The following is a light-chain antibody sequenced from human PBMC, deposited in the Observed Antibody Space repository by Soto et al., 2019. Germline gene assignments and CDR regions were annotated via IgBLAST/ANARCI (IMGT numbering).Light chain of an antibody. CDR2: YNS. CDR1: SSNIGAGYD. J-gene: IGLJ2*01. V-gene: IGLV1-40*01. Sequence: QLVLTQPPSVSGAPGQRVTISCTGSSSNIGAGYDLHWYQQLPGTAPKLLMYYNSNRPSGVPDRFSGSKSGTSASLAITGLQAEDEGDYYCQSYDSILSAVVFGGGTKLTVL. CDR3: QSYDSILSAVV.